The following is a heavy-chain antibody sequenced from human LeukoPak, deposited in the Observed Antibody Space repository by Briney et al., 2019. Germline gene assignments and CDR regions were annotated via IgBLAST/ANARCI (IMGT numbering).Heavy chain of an antibody. J-gene: IGHJ4*02. CDR2: ISYDGSNK. V-gene: IGHV3-30*18. CDR3: AKDSDTSGISF. Sequence: PGGSLRLSCAASRFTFSSYAISWVRQAPGKGLEWVAVISYDGSNKYYADSVKGRFTISRDNSKNTLYLQMNSLRAEDTAVYYCAKDSDTSGISFWGQGTLVTVSS. D-gene: IGHD6-13*01. CDR1: RFTFSSYA.